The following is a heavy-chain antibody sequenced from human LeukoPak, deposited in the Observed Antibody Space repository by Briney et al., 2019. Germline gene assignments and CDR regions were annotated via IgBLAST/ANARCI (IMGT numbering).Heavy chain of an antibody. CDR1: GYTFTSYG. V-gene: IGHV1-18*01. D-gene: IGHD2-2*01. CDR2: ISAYNGNT. CDR3: ARNGAYCSSTSCYLWS. J-gene: IGHJ5*02. Sequence: ASVKVSCKASGYTFTSYGISWVRQAPGQGLEWMGWISAYNGNTNYAQKLQGRVIMTTDTSTSTAYMELRSLRSDDTAVYYCARNGAYCSSTSCYLWSWGQGTLVTVSS.